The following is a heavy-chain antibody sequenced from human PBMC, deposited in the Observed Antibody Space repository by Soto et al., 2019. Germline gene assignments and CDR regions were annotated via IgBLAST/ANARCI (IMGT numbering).Heavy chain of an antibody. V-gene: IGHV4-31*03. CDR2: IYYSGST. CDR1: GGSISSGGYY. Sequence: SETLSLTCTVSGGSISSGGYYFSCIRQHPWNGLELIGYIYYSGSTYYNPSLKSRVTISVDTSKNQFSLKLSSVTAADTAVYYCARAGTLEEYYYDSSGARPPFDPWGQGTLVTVSS. J-gene: IGHJ5*02. D-gene: IGHD3-22*01. CDR3: ARAGTLEEYYYDSSGARPPFDP.